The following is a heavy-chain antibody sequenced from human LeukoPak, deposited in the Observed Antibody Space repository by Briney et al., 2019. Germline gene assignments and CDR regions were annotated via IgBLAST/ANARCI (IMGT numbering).Heavy chain of an antibody. CDR2: IYYSGST. Sequence: SETLSLTCTVSGGSISSYYWSWIRQPPGKGLEWIGYIYYSGSTSYNPSLKSRVTISVDTSKNQFSLKLSSVTTADTAMYYCARGGTTVAGTFWFDPWGQGTLVTVSS. V-gene: IGHV4-59*01. CDR3: ARGGTTVAGTFWFDP. J-gene: IGHJ5*02. CDR1: GGSISSYY. D-gene: IGHD6-19*01.